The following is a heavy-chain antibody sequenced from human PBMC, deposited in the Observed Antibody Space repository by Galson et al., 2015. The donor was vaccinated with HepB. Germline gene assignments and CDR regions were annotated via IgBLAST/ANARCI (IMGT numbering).Heavy chain of an antibody. CDR1: GYSFTSYW. D-gene: IGHD6-19*01. CDR3: ARQGSSGWYLVSAFAFDI. V-gene: IGHV5-51*01. CDR2: IYPGDSDT. Sequence: QSGAEVKKPGESLKISCKGSGYSFTSYWIGWVRQMPGKGLEWMGIIYPGDSDTRYSPSFQGQVTISADKSISTAYLQWSSLKASDTAMYYCARQGSSGWYLVSAFAFDIWGQGTMVTVSS. J-gene: IGHJ3*02.